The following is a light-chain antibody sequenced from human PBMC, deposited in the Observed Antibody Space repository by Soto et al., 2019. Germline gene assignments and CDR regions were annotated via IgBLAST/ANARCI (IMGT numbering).Light chain of an antibody. CDR3: CSYAGSYTFVV. CDR2: DVS. CDR1: SSDVGGYNY. J-gene: IGLJ2*01. Sequence: QSALTQPRSVSGSPGQSVTISCTGTSSDVGGYNYVSWYQQHPGKAPKFMIYDVSKRPSGVPDRFSGSKSGNTASLTISGLQAEDEADYYCCSYAGSYTFVVFGGGTKVTAL. V-gene: IGLV2-11*01.